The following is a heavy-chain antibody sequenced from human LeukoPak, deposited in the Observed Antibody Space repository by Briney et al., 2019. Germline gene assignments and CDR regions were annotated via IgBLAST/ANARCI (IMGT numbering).Heavy chain of an antibody. CDR2: ISYEGSNK. Sequence: PGGSLRLSCAASGFTFSNYAMHWARQAPGKGLEWVAVISYEGSNKQYADSVKGRFTISRDNSKNTLDVQMNSLRDEDTAVYYCARDLLVTAIHFFQHWGRGTLVTVSS. J-gene: IGHJ1*01. D-gene: IGHD2-21*02. CDR3: ARDLLVTAIHFFQH. V-gene: IGHV3-30-3*01. CDR1: GFTFSNYA.